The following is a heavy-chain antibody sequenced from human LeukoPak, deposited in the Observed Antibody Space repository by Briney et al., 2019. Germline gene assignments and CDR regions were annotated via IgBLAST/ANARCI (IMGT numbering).Heavy chain of an antibody. CDR1: GFTFSSYA. CDR3: ARQKLPEWVDTAMAYYYYGMDV. D-gene: IGHD5-18*01. J-gene: IGHJ6*02. Sequence: AGGSLRLSCAASGFTFSSYAMHWIRQAPGKGLGWVAVISYDGRTKYHIDSVKGRFTISRDNFKNTLYLQMSSLRPEDTAVYYCARQKLPEWVDTAMAYYYYGMDVWGQGTTVTVSS. V-gene: IGHV3-30*04. CDR2: ISYDGRTK.